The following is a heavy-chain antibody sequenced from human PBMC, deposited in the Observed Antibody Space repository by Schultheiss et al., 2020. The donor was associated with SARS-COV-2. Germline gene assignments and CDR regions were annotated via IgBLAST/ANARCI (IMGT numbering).Heavy chain of an antibody. D-gene: IGHD3-16*01. CDR3: VRDLVGANDY. Sequence: GGSLRLSCAASGITFTSYAMNWVRQAPGRGLEWVSRINENGDTTDYADSVKGRFTISRDNAHNTLYLQMNSLRADDTAVYYCVRDLVGANDYWGQGSLVTVSS. CDR2: INENGDTT. V-gene: IGHV3-74*01. J-gene: IGHJ4*02. CDR1: GITFTSYA.